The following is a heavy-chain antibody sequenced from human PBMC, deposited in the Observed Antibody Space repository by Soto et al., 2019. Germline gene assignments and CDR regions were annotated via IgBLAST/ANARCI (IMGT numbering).Heavy chain of an antibody. CDR2: IYYSGST. D-gene: IGHD3-3*01. Sequence: SETLSLTCTVSGGSVSSGSYYWSWIRQPPGKGLEWIGYIYYSGSTNYNPSLKSRVTISVDTSKNQFSLRSEDTAVYYCARGILGTIFGVSLTKRYYMDVWGKGTTVTVPS. J-gene: IGHJ6*03. V-gene: IGHV4-61*01. CDR1: GGSVSSGSYY. CDR3: ARGILGTIFGVSLTKRYYMDV.